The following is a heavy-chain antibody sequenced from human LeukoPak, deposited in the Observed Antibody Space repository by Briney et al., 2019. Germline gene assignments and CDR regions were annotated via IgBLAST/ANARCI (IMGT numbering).Heavy chain of an antibody. V-gene: IGHV1-8*03. Sequence: SVKVSCKASGYTFTGYYMHWVRQATGQGLEWMGWMNPNSGNTGYAQKFQGRVTITRNTSISTAYMELSSLRSEDTAVYYCARVRSSGWPVDYWGQGTLVTVSS. CDR2: MNPNSGNT. CDR3: ARVRSSGWPVDY. CDR1: GYTFTGYY. J-gene: IGHJ4*02. D-gene: IGHD6-19*01.